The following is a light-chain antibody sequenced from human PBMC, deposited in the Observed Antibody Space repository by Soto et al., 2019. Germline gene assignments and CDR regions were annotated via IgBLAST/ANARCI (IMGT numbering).Light chain of an antibody. CDR3: QKYSASPRT. Sequence: EVVLTQSPGTLSLSPGERATLSCRASRTVDGNYLAWYHQKPGQPPRLLIHSASTRAPGIPDRFSASGAGTDFTLTISRLEPEDSAVYYCQKYSASPRTCGPGNTGDIK. CDR1: RTVDGNY. V-gene: IGKV3-20*01. J-gene: IGKJ3*01. CDR2: SAS.